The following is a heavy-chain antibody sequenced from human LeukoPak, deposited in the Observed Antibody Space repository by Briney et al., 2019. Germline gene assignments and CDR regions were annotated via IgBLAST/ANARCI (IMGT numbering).Heavy chain of an antibody. CDR3: ARGRGIAAAKDAFDI. CDR1: GGSISNYY. D-gene: IGHD6-13*01. J-gene: IGHJ3*02. V-gene: IGHV4-59*01. Sequence: SETLSLTCTVSGGSISNYYWSWIRQPPGKGLEGIGYIYYSGSTNYNPSLKSRVTISVDTSKNHFSLNLSSVTAADTAVYYCARGRGIAAAKDAFDIWGQGTMVTVSS. CDR2: IYYSGST.